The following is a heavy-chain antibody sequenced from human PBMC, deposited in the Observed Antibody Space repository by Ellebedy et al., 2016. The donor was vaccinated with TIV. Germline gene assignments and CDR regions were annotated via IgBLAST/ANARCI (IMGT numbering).Heavy chain of an antibody. CDR1: GFTFSSYG. D-gene: IGHD3-22*01. J-gene: IGHJ3*01. V-gene: IGHV3-30*03. CDR2: ISYDGSNK. CDR3: ARGSRDSSGYLR. Sequence: GESLKISXAASGFTFSSYGMHWVRQAPGKGLEWVAVISYDGSNKYYADSVKGRFTISRDNSKNTLYLQMNSLRAEDTAVYYCARGSRDSSGYLRWGQGTMVTVSS.